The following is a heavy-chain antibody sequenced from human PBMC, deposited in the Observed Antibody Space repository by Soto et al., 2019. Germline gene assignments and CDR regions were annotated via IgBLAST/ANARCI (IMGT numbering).Heavy chain of an antibody. CDR2: IITGNGDT. CDR1: GYRFTEYA. D-gene: IGHD3-10*01. V-gene: IGHV1-3*04. Sequence: QVQLQQSGAEVRKPGAAVTISCKASGYRFTEYALHWVRQAPGQGLEWLGWIITGNGDTKYSHKFQGRITISRDTSASTVYMDLRDLRSEDTAVYYCARDIGSGSYFNSNNWFDPWGQGSLVTVSS. J-gene: IGHJ5*02. CDR3: ARDIGSGSYFNSNNWFDP.